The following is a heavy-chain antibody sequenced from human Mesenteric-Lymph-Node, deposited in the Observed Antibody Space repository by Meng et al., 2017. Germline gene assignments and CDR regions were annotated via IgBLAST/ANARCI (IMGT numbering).Heavy chain of an antibody. CDR1: GFTFSSYG. V-gene: IGHV3-33*01. CDR3: ARCGGRGVITLGVYYYYGMDV. Sequence: GESLKISCAASGFTFSSYGMHWVRQAPGKGLEWVAVIWYDGSNKYYADSVKGRFTISRDNSKNTLYLQMNSRRAEDTAVYYCARCGGRGVITLGVYYYYGMDVWGQGTTVTVSS. D-gene: IGHD3-10*01. CDR2: IWYDGSNK. J-gene: IGHJ6*02.